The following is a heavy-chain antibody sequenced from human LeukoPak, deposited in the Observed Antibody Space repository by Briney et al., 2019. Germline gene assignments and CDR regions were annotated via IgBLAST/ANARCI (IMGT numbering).Heavy chain of an antibody. J-gene: IGHJ2*01. Sequence: SETLSLTCTVSGGSISSSSHYWGWIRQPPGKGLEWIGSIYYSGSTYYNPSLKSRVTISVDTSKNQFSLKLSSVTAADTAVYYCARHHSYWYFDLWGRGTLVTVSS. CDR1: GGSISSSSHY. V-gene: IGHV4-39*01. CDR3: ARHHSYWYFDL. CDR2: IYYSGST.